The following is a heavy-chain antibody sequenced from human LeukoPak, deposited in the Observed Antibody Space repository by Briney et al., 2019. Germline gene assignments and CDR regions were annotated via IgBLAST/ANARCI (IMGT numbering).Heavy chain of an antibody. CDR2: INRNDGRT. CDR3: AKKGYDFWSGPDY. V-gene: IGHV3-20*04. D-gene: IGHD3-3*01. Sequence: PGGSLRLSRAGSGFTFGDYAMAWVRHTPGKGLAWVSSINRNDGRTGYAGSVRGRFTISRDNAKNSLYLQMDSLRAEDTAVYYCAKKGYDFWSGPDYWGQGTLVTVSS. J-gene: IGHJ4*02. CDR1: GFTFGDYA.